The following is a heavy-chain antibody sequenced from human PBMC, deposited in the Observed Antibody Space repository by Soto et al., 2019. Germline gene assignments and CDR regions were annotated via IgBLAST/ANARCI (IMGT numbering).Heavy chain of an antibody. Sequence: GGSLRLSCSASGFTFSSYAMHWGRQAPGKGLEYVSAISSNGGSTYYADSVKGRFTISRDNSKNTLYLQMSSLRAEDTAVYYCVKTLRWPQERDAFDIWGHGTMVTVSS. CDR3: VKTLRWPQERDAFDI. J-gene: IGHJ3*02. CDR1: GFTFSSYA. CDR2: ISSNGGST. V-gene: IGHV3-64D*06.